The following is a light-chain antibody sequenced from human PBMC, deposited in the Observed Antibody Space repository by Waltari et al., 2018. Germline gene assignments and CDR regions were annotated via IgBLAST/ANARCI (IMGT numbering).Light chain of an antibody. CDR3: QQYSNWPPLT. CDR2: GAS. V-gene: IGKV3-15*01. J-gene: IGKJ4*01. Sequence: EIVMTQSPATLSVSPGERATLSCRASQSVSSNLAWYQQKAGQAPRLLIYGASTRATGIEARFSGSGSETEFTLTISSLQSEDFAVYYCQQYSNWPPLTFGGGTKVEIK. CDR1: QSVSSN.